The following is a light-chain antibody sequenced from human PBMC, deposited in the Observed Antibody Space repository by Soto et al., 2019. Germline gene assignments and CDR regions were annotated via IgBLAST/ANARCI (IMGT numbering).Light chain of an antibody. CDR1: QSIANY. CDR2: AAS. J-gene: IGKJ1*01. V-gene: IGKV1-39*01. Sequence: DVQMTQSPSSLSASVGDRVTISCRASQSIANYLNWYQQKPGEAPKLLVNAASSLQSGVPPRFSGSGSGTDFTLTISSLQPEDFATYYRQQSDNTPPTCGQGTKVAIQ. CDR3: QQSDNTPPT.